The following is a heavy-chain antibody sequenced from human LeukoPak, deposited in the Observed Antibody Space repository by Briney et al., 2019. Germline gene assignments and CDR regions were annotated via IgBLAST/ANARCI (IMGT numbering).Heavy chain of an antibody. J-gene: IGHJ4*02. CDR3: ARNYRDSSGYLYYYFDF. CDR1: GFTFNSYA. CDR2: ISGSSDFI. D-gene: IGHD3-22*01. Sequence: PGGSLRLSCAASGFTFNSYAMNWVRQAPGKGLEWVSYISGSSDFISYGDSVKGRFTISRDNAKNSLYLQMNSLRAEDTAVYYCARNYRDSSGYLYYYFDFWGQGILVTVSS. V-gene: IGHV3-21*05.